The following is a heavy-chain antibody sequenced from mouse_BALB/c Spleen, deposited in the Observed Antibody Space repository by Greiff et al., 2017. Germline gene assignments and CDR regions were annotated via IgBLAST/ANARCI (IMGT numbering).Heavy chain of an antibody. CDR1: GFTFSSYG. D-gene: IGHD2-1*01. CDR2: INSNGGST. J-gene: IGHJ4*01. CDR3: ARDRGNYEDAMDY. V-gene: IGHV5-6-3*01. Sequence: DVKLVESGGGLVQPGGSLKLSCAASGFTFSSYGMSWVRQTPDKRLELVATINSNGGSTYYPDSVKGRFTISRDNAKNTLYLQMSSLKSEDTAMYYCARDRGNYEDAMDYWGQGTSVTVSS.